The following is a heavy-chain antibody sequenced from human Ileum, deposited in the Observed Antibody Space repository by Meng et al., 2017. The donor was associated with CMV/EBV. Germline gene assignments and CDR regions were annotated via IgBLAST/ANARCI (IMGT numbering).Heavy chain of an antibody. CDR3: AIYYGGVGGRGY. CDR2: RHKNGND. J-gene: IGHJ4*02. Sequence: QRRDSGQGLCNPLTTRSLPCRVAGDSISRDNYHWSWNRQPAGKGLGWIGQRHKNGNDNYNASLKSRVTISIDTSKNQFSLTLTSVTAADTAVYYCAIYYGGVGGRGYWAQGTLVTVSS. V-gene: IGHV4-61*02. CDR1: GDSISRDNYH. D-gene: IGHD2-21*01.